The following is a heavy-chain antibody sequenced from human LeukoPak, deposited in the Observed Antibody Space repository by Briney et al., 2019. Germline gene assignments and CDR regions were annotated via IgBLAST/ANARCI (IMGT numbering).Heavy chain of an antibody. D-gene: IGHD6-13*01. V-gene: IGHV4-34*01. CDR1: GGSFSGYY. CDR2: INHSGST. J-gene: IGHJ3*02. Sequence: SETLSLTCAVYGGSFSGYYWSWIRQPPGKGLEWIGEINHSGSTNYNPSLKSRVTISVDRSKNQFSLKLSSVTAADTAVYYCARELVVQLVLAPDAFDIWGQGTMVTVSS. CDR3: ARELVVQLVLAPDAFDI.